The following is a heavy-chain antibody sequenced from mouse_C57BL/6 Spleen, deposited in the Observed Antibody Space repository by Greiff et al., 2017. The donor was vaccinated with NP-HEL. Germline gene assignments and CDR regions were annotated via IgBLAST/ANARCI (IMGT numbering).Heavy chain of an antibody. CDR1: GYAFSSYW. CDR2: IYPGDGDT. D-gene: IGHD1-1*01. V-gene: IGHV1-80*01. J-gene: IGHJ2*01. CDR3: VITTVVANYFDY. Sequence: QVQLQQSGAELVKPGASVKISCKASGYAFSSYWMNWVKQRPGKGLEWIGQIYPGDGDTNYNGKFKGKATLTADKSSSTAYMQLSSLTSEDSAVYFCVITTVVANYFDYWGQGTTLTVSS.